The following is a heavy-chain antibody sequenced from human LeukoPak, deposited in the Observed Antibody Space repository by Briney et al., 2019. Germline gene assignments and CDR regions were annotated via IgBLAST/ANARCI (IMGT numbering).Heavy chain of an antibody. J-gene: IGHJ4*02. V-gene: IGHV4-61*02. CDR3: ARNYGSGSYPFDY. Sequence: SETLSLTCTVSGDSISSGSYYWSWIRQPAGKGLEWIGRIYTSGSTNYNPSLKSRVTMSVDTSKNQFSLKLSSVTAADTAVYYCARNYGSGSYPFDYWGQGTLVTVSS. CDR2: IYTSGST. CDR1: GDSISSGSYY. D-gene: IGHD3-10*01.